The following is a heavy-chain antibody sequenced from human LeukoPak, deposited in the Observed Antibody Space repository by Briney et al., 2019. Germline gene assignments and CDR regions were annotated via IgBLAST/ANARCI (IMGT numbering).Heavy chain of an antibody. Sequence: GGSLRLSCAASGFTFSSYGMHWVRQAPGKGLEWVALISFVGSNQYYADSGKGRFTISRDNSKNTVYLQMNSLRAEDTAVYYCAKPPEVGATVGYFDYWGQGTLVTVSS. CDR1: GFTFSSYG. J-gene: IGHJ4*02. V-gene: IGHV3-30*18. CDR3: AKPPEVGATVGYFDY. D-gene: IGHD1-26*01. CDR2: ISFVGSNQ.